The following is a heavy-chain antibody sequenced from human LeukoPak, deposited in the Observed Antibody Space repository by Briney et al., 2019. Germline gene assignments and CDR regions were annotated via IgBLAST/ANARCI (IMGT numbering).Heavy chain of an antibody. Sequence: PSETLSLICTVSGGFINSYYWSWIRQPAGKGLEWIGRVYTSGITNYNPSLKSQITMSVDTSKNQFSLKLTSVTAADTAVYYCARHNGFDRGYYYYMDVWGKGTTVTVSS. D-gene: IGHD3-9*01. CDR3: ARHNGFDRGYYYYMDV. V-gene: IGHV4-4*07. J-gene: IGHJ6*03. CDR2: VYTSGIT. CDR1: GGFINSYY.